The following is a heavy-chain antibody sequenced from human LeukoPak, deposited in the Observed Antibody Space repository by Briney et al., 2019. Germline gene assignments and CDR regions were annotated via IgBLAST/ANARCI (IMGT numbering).Heavy chain of an antibody. J-gene: IGHJ5*02. V-gene: IGHV1-18*01. Sequence: ASVKVSCKASRYTFTSYGISWVRQAPGQGLELMGWISANNGNTNYAQKLLGRVTTTTDTSTSTAYMELRSLRSDDTAVYYCARELSYGDYRPENWFDPWGQGTLVTVSS. CDR3: ARELSYGDYRPENWFDP. D-gene: IGHD4-17*01. CDR2: ISANNGNT. CDR1: RYTFTSYG.